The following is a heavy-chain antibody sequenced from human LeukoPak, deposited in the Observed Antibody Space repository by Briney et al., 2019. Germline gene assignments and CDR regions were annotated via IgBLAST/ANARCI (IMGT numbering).Heavy chain of an antibody. J-gene: IGHJ4*02. Sequence: PGGSLRLSCAASGFTFSDSYMSWIRQAPGKGPEWLSYISSSGGSTYYAVSVKGRFTISRDNANNSLYLQMNSLRADDTAIYYCATGKRRYSNWGQGTLVTVSS. V-gene: IGHV3-11*01. CDR1: GFTFSDSY. CDR3: ATGKRRYSN. CDR2: ISSSGGST. D-gene: IGHD3-9*01.